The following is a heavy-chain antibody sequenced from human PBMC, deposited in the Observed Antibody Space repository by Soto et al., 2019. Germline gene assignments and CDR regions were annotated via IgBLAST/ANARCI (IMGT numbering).Heavy chain of an antibody. CDR1: GGSISSYY. Sequence: NPSETLSLTCTVSGGSISSYYWSWIRQPPGKGLEWIGYIYYSGSTNYNPSLKSRVTISVDTSKNQFSLKLSSVTAAGTAVYYCARGRVERGYSYGPMGHWFDPWGQGTLVTVSS. CDR2: IYYSGST. CDR3: ARGRVERGYSYGPMGHWFDP. J-gene: IGHJ5*02. D-gene: IGHD5-18*01. V-gene: IGHV4-59*01.